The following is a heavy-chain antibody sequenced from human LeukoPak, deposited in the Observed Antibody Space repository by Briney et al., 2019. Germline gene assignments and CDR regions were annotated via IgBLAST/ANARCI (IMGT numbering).Heavy chain of an antibody. D-gene: IGHD2-15*01. J-gene: IGHJ4*02. CDR2: ISGSSGST. V-gene: IGHV3-23*01. CDR3: AKLGPGYCSVGTCYSRWYYFDS. Sequence: GGSLRLSCAASGLTFSSYAMSWVRQAPGKGLEWVSAISGSSGSTYYADSVKGRFNISRDNSKKTLYLQMNSLRAEDSALYYCAKLGPGYCSVGTCYSRWYYFDSWGQGTLVTVSS. CDR1: GLTFSSYA.